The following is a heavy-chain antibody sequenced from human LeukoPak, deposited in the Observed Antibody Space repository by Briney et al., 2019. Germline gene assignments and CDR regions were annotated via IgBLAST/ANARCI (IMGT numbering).Heavy chain of an antibody. J-gene: IGHJ4*02. D-gene: IGHD3-22*01. V-gene: IGHV3-53*01. CDR1: GFTVSSNY. CDR2: IYSGGST. Sequence: GESLRLSCAASGFTVSSNYMSWVRQTPGKGLEWVSVIYSGGSTYYADSVKGRFTISRDNSKNTLYLQMNSLRAEDTAVYYCARFDYDSSGIDYWGQGTLVTVSS. CDR3: ARFDYDSSGIDY.